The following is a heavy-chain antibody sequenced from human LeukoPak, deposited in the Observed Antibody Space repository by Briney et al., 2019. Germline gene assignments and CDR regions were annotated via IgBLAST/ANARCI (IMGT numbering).Heavy chain of an antibody. Sequence: PSETLSLTCAVYGGSFSGYYWSWIRQPPGKGLEWLGEINRSGSTNYNPSLKSRVTISVDTSKNQFSLKLSSVTAADTAVYYCARGKYYDILTGPKGDAFDIWGQGTMVTVSS. V-gene: IGHV4-34*01. CDR2: INRSGST. CDR1: GGSFSGYY. CDR3: ARGKYYDILTGPKGDAFDI. J-gene: IGHJ3*02. D-gene: IGHD3-9*01.